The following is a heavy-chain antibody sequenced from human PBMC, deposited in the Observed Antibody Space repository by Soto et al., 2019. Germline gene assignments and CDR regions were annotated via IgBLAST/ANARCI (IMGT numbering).Heavy chain of an antibody. CDR1: GGTFCNSA. Sequence: QVQLVQSGAEVKKPGSSVTVSCKASGGTFCNSAISWVRQAPGQGLEWMGGIIPILPTPDYAKKFQGRVTITADESTTTAYMELTSLKSEDTAVYYCARDKDRQQLGGNSDEGIAVWGQWTTVTVS. J-gene: IGHJ6*02. CDR3: ARDKDRQQLGGNSDEGIAV. V-gene: IGHV1-69*12. D-gene: IGHD1-1*01. CDR2: IIPILPTP.